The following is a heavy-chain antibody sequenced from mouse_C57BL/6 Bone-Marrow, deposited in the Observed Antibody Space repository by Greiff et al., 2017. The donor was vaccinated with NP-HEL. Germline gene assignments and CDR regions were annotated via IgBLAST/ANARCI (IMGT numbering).Heavy chain of an antibody. CDR1: GFTFSSYA. V-gene: IGHV5-4*01. CDR2: ISDGGSYT. D-gene: IGHD2-10*01. J-gene: IGHJ3*01. CDR3: ARDSSLLPFAY. Sequence: VQLVESGGGLVKPGGSLKLSCAASGFTFSSYAMSWVRQTPEKRLEWVATISDGGSYTYYPDNVKGRFTISRDNAKNNLYLQMSHLKSEDTAMYYCARDSSLLPFAYWGQGTLVTVSA.